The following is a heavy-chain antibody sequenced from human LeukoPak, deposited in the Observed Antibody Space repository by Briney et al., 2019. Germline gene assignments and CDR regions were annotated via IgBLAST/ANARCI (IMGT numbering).Heavy chain of an antibody. V-gene: IGHV3-74*01. CDR3: ARDAPMVDAPAMLDN. CDR2: INSGGSST. Sequence: GGSLRLSCAASGFTFSNYWMHWVRQAPGKGLVWVSRINSGGSSTNYADSVKGRFTISRDNAKNTLYLQMNSLRAEDTAVYACARDAPMVDAPAMLDNWGQGTLVTVSS. J-gene: IGHJ4*02. D-gene: IGHD2-2*01. CDR1: GFTFSNYW.